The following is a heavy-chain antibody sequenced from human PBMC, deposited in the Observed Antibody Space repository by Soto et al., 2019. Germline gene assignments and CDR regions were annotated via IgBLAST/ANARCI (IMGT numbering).Heavy chain of an antibody. J-gene: IGHJ3*02. Sequence: GESLKISCKGSGYSFTSYWIGWVRQMPGKGLEWMGIIYPGDSDTRYSPSFQGQVPISADKSISTAYLQWSSLKASDTAMYYCARHLRGESVNDAFDIWGQGTMVTVSS. CDR2: IYPGDSDT. CDR1: GYSFTSYW. V-gene: IGHV5-51*01. CDR3: ARHLRGESVNDAFDI. D-gene: IGHD3-10*01.